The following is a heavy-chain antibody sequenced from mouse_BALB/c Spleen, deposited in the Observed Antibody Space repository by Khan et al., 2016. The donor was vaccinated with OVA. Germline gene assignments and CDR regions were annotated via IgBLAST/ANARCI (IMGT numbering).Heavy chain of an antibody. Sequence: EVQLVESGPSLVKPSQTLSLSCSVTGDSITSGFWNWIRKFPGNKFEYLGYITYSGNIYYNPSLKSRISITRDTSKSQYYLQLNSVTTEDTATYYCARAYGSWAIDYWGQGTSVTVSS. V-gene: IGHV3-8*02. D-gene: IGHD1-1*01. CDR1: GDSITSGF. J-gene: IGHJ4*01. CDR3: ARAYGSWAIDY. CDR2: ITYSGNI.